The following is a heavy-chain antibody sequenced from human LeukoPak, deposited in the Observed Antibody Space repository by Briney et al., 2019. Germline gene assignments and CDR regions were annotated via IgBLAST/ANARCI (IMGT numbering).Heavy chain of an antibody. CDR3: ARDRVDSSGYLLSDFDY. CDR1: GYTFTSYA. V-gene: IGHV1-2*02. CDR2: INPNSGGT. J-gene: IGHJ4*02. Sequence: GASVKVSCKASGYTFTSYAMNWVRQAPGQGLEWMGWINPNSGGTNYAQKFQGRVTMTRDTSISTAYMELSRLRSDDTAVYYCARDRVDSSGYLLSDFDYWGQGTLVTVSS. D-gene: IGHD3-22*01.